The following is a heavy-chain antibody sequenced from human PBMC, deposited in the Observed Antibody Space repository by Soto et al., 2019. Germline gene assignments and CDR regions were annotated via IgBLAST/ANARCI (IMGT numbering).Heavy chain of an antibody. CDR2: ISAYNGNT. CDR1: GYTFTSYG. V-gene: IGHV1-18*04. J-gene: IGHJ6*02. Sequence: ASVKVSCKASGYTFTSYGISWVRQAPGQGLEWMGWISAYNGNTNYAQKLQGRVTMTTDTSTSTAYMELSSLRSDDTAVYYCAGAPRFGAQDYYGMDVWGQGTTVTVSS. D-gene: IGHD3-3*01. CDR3: AGAPRFGAQDYYGMDV.